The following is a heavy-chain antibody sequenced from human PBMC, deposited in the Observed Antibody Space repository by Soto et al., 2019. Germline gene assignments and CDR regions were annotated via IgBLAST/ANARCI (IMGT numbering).Heavy chain of an antibody. D-gene: IGHD1-26*01. CDR1: GFTFSSYG. V-gene: IGHV3-30*18. CDR2: ISYDGSNK. CDR3: AKLTPSGSYYWEPSGPFDY. Sequence: GGSLRLSCAASGFTFSSYGMHWVRQAPGKGLEWVAVISYDGSNKYYADSVKGRFTISRDNSKNTLYLQMNSLRAEDTAVYYCAKLTPSGSYYWEPSGPFDYWGQGTLVTVSS. J-gene: IGHJ4*02.